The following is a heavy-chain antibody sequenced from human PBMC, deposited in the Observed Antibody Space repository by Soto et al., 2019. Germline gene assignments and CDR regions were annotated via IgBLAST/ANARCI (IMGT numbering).Heavy chain of an antibody. V-gene: IGHV3-33*01. CDR3: AREAGVVARAFDY. J-gene: IGHJ4*02. D-gene: IGHD2-15*01. Sequence: QVQLVESGGGVVQPGRSLRLSCAASGFTFSSYGMHWVRQAPGKGLEWVALIWHDGSQQYYPDSVKGRFAISRDNAKTTLFLQMNSLRADDTAEYYCAREAGVVARAFDYWGQGALVTVSS. CDR1: GFTFSSYG. CDR2: IWHDGSQQ.